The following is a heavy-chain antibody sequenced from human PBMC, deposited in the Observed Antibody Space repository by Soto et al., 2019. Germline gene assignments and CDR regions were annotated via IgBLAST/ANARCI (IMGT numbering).Heavy chain of an antibody. Sequence: GGSLRLSCAASGFPFSSDWLHWVRQAPGEGLVWVSRINTDGSATTYADSVKGRFTISRDNSKNTLYLQMNSLRAEDTAVYYCARPRVLGGSYYGAFDIWGQGTMVTVSS. CDR1: GFPFSSDW. CDR3: ARPRVLGGSYYGAFDI. D-gene: IGHD1-26*01. CDR2: INTDGSAT. V-gene: IGHV3-74*01. J-gene: IGHJ3*02.